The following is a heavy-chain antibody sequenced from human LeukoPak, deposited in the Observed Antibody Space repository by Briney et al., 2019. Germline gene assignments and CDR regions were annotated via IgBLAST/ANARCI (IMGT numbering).Heavy chain of an antibody. D-gene: IGHD1-26*01. V-gene: IGHV1-2*02. CDR2: INPHSGGR. CDR3: ARAFPMYSGSYYPSYYFDY. CDR1: GYSFTDYY. Sequence: GASVKVSCKASGYSFTDYYIHWVRQAPGQGLEWMGWINPHSGGRNLAQKFQGRVTMTRDTSISTAYMELSRLRSDDTAVYYCARAFPMYSGSYYPSYYFDYWGQGTLVTVSS. J-gene: IGHJ4*02.